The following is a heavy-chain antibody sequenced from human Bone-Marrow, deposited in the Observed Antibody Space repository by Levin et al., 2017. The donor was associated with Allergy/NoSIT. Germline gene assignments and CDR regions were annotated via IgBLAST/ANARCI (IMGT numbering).Heavy chain of an antibody. CDR2: ISTTSTYI. CDR3: ARLYGDAYYYGLDV. V-gene: IGHV3-21*06. Sequence: GESLKISCAASGFIFSSYTMKWVRQAPGKGLEWVSSISTTSTYIYYAYSVKGRFTISRDNAKNSLYLQMNNLRAEDTALYYCARLYGDAYYYGLDVWGQGTTVTVSS. D-gene: IGHD4-17*01. CDR1: GFIFSSYT. J-gene: IGHJ6*02.